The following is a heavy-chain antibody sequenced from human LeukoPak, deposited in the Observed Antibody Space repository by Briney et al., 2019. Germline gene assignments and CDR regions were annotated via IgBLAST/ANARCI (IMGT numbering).Heavy chain of an antibody. J-gene: IGHJ4*02. Sequence: SETLSLTCTVSGGSISSYHWSWIRQPPGKGLEWIGYIYYSGSTNYNPSLKSRVTISVDTSKNQFSLKLSSVTAADTAVYYCARHTYDFWSGPTAYYFDYWGQGTLVTVSS. CDR2: IYYSGST. V-gene: IGHV4-59*08. CDR3: ARHTYDFWSGPTAYYFDY. CDR1: GGSISSYH. D-gene: IGHD3-3*01.